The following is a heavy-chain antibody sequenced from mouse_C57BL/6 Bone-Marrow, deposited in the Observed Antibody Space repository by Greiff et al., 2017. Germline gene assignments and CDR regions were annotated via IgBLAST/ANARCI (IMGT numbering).Heavy chain of an antibody. D-gene: IGHD2-5*01. V-gene: IGHV1-64*01. J-gene: IGHJ1*01. CDR1: GYTFTSYW. Sequence: QVQLQQPGAELVKPGASVKLSCKASGYTFTSYWMHWVKQRPGQGLEWIGMIYPNSGGTNYNEKFKSKATLTVDKSSSTAYMQLSSLTSEASAVYSCARSDSNYVNWYFDVWGAGTTITVTS. CDR2: IYPNSGGT. CDR3: ARSDSNYVNWYFDV.